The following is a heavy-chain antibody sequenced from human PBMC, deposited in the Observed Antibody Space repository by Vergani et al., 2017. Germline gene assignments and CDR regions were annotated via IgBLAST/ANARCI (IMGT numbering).Heavy chain of an antibody. D-gene: IGHD3-10*01. CDR2: IYPGDSEV. V-gene: IGHV5-51*01. CDR1: GYIFSNFW. Sequence: EKQLVHSGSETKKPGESLKIPCQAFGYIFSNFWIGWVRQRPGRGLEWMGIIYPGDSEVKSNPTFRGQDIFAVDTSVNTAYLQWRSLQASDTATYFCASGGHGSENGGALQLWGQGTNITVSS. J-gene: IGHJ3*01. CDR3: ASGGHGSENGGALQL.